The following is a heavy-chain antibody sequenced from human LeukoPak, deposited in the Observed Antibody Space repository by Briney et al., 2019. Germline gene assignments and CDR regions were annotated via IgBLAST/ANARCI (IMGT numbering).Heavy chain of an antibody. CDR3: ARPLWFGESSAFDY. Sequence: GGSLRLSCAASGFTFSDYYMSWIRQAPGKGLEWVSYISSSGSTIYYADSVKGRFTISRDNSKNTLYLQMNSLRAEDTAVYYCARPLWFGESSAFDYWGQGTLVTVSS. CDR2: ISSSGSTI. V-gene: IGHV3-11*04. J-gene: IGHJ4*02. CDR1: GFTFSDYY. D-gene: IGHD3-10*01.